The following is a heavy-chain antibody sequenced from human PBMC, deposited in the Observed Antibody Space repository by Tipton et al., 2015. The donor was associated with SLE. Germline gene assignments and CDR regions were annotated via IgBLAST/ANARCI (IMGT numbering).Heavy chain of an antibody. D-gene: IGHD3-22*01. V-gene: IGHV3-7*01. Sequence: SLRLSCAASGFSFSSYWMSWVRQVPGKGLEWVANMNQDGNERYYVDSVKGRFTISRDNAKNSLFLQMNSLRAEDTAVYYCARFPRRDSSIYWGRGTLVTVSS. CDR3: ARFPRRDSSIY. J-gene: IGHJ4*02. CDR1: GFSFSSYW. CDR2: MNQDGNER.